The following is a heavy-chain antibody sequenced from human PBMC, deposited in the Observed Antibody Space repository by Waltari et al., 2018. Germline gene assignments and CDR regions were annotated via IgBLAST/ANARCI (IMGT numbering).Heavy chain of an antibody. J-gene: IGHJ2*01. CDR1: GGSISSYY. Sequence: QVQLQESGPGLVKPSETLSLTCTVSGGSISSYYWSWTRPPAGKGLEWIGRIYTSGSTNYNPSLKSRVTMSVDTSKNQFSLKLSSVTAADTAVYYCARASPRLRYGDRNYDWYFDLWGRGTLVTVSS. CDR2: IYTSGST. D-gene: IGHD4-17*01. V-gene: IGHV4-4*07. CDR3: ARASPRLRYGDRNYDWYFDL.